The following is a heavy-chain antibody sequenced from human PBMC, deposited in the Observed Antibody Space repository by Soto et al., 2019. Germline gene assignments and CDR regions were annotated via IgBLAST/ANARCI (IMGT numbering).Heavy chain of an antibody. Sequence: QEQLVQSGAEVKKPGSSVKVSCKDSGGLFSSFAISWVRQAPGQGLEWMGGIIPVFGTTNYAQKFQGRVTITADESTNTDYMERSSLISDDTAMSDGARGGGPYGWFNEFWGPVTQVTVSS. CDR1: GGLFSSFA. D-gene: IGHD2-15*01. V-gene: IGHV1-69*01. CDR2: IIPVFGTT. J-gene: IGHJ1*01. CDR3: ARGGGPYGWFNEF.